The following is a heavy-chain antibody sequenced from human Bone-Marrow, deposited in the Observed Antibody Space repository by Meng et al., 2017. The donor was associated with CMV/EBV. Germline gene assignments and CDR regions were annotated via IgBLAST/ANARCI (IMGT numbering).Heavy chain of an antibody. CDR2: ISYDGSNK. Sequence: GESLKISCAASGFTFSSYAMHWVRQAPGKGLEWVAVISYDGSNKYYADSVRGRFTISRDNSKNTLYLQMNSLRAEDTAVYYCARVHQDTYYDFWSGDAFDIWGQGTTVTVSS. V-gene: IGHV3-30*04. CDR3: ARVHQDTYYDFWSGDAFDI. CDR1: GFTFSSYA. J-gene: IGHJ3*02. D-gene: IGHD3-3*01.